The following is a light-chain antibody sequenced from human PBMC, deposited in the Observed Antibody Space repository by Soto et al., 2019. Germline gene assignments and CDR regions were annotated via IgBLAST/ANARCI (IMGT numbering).Light chain of an antibody. J-gene: IGKJ1*01. Sequence: DIQMTQPPSTLSASVGDRVTITCRASQSISTWLAWYQQKPGKAPKLLIYKASSLEGGVPSRFSGSGSGTEFTLTISSLQPDDFATYYCQQYLNRWTFGQGTKVEIK. CDR1: QSISTW. CDR2: KAS. V-gene: IGKV1-5*03. CDR3: QQYLNRWT.